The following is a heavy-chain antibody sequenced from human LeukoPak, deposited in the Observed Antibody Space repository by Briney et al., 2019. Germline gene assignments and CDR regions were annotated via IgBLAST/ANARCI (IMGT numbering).Heavy chain of an antibody. V-gene: IGHV1-18*01. CDR1: GYTFTSYG. Sequence: GASVKVSCKASGYTFTSYGISWVRQAPGQGLEWMGWISAYNGNTNYAQKLQGRVTMTTDTSTSTAYMELRSLRSDNTAVYYCARDRPSYDILTGYLPPTDYWGQGTLSPSPQ. CDR2: ISAYNGNT. CDR3: ARDRPSYDILTGYLPPTDY. J-gene: IGHJ4*02. D-gene: IGHD3-9*01.